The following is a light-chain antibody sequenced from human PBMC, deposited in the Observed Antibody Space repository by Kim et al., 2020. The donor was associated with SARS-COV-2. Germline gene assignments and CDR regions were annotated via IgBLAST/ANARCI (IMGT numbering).Light chain of an antibody. J-gene: IGKJ3*01. V-gene: IGKV1-39*01. CDR3: QQYNTYPLT. CDR2: AAS. Sequence: DIQMTQSPSSLSASVGDRVTITCRASQSISNYLNWYQQKPGKAPNLLIYAASSLQSGVPSRFSGSGSGTDFTLTISSLQPEDFATYYCQQYNTYPLTFGPGTKVDIK. CDR1: QSISNY.